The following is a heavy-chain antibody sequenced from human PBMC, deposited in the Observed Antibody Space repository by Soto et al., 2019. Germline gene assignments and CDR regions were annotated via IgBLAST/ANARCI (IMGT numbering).Heavy chain of an antibody. V-gene: IGHV3-74*01. J-gene: IGHJ4*02. Sequence: GGSLRLSCAASGFTFDYYWMHWVRQAPGKGLVWVSRVHSDGTTTTYADSVKGRFTISRDNARNTLYLQMNSLRAEDTAVYYCARAYGDYVLTLGGFLYWGQGTLVTVSS. CDR1: GFTFDYYW. CDR2: VHSDGTTT. D-gene: IGHD4-17*01. CDR3: ARAYGDYVLTLGGFLY.